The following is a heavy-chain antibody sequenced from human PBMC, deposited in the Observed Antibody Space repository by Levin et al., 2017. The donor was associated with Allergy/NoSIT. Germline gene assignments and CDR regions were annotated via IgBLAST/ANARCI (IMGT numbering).Heavy chain of an antibody. CDR3: ARARSLYSSSPSLRAGSWFDP. V-gene: IGHV4-34*01. CDR2: INHSGST. J-gene: IGHJ5*02. D-gene: IGHD6-13*01. Sequence: SETLSLTCAVYGGSFSGYYWSWIRQPPGKGLEWIGEINHSGSTNYNPSLKSRVTISVDTSKNQFSLKLSSVTAADTAVYYCARARSLYSSSPSLRAGSWFDPWGQGTLVTVSS. CDR1: GGSFSGYY.